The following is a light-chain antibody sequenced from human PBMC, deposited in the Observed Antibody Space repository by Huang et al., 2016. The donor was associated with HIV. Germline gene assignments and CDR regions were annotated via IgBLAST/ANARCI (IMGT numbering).Light chain of an antibody. CDR2: GTS. J-gene: IGKJ2*01. CDR3: QQYDNWPPYT. CDR1: QSVRSN. Sequence: EIVMTQSPATLSVSPGERATLSCRASQSVRSNLAWYQQKPGQPPRLLIYGTSTRAPGIPARFSGSGSETEFTLTISSLQSEDFAVYFCQQYDNWPPYTFGQGTKLEIK. V-gene: IGKV3-15*01.